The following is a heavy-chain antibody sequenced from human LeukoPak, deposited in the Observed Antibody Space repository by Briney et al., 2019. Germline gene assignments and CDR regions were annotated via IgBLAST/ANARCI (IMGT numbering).Heavy chain of an antibody. CDR1: GYSFTSYW. V-gene: IGHV5-10-1*01. Sequence: GESLKISCKGSGYSFTSYWISWVRQMPGKGLEWMGRIDPSDPYTNYRPSVQGLVTISADKSISTAYLQWSSLKASDTVMYYCARETDQLGYCSSTSCYLYWFDPWGQGTLVTVSS. CDR2: IDPSDPYT. D-gene: IGHD2-2*01. CDR3: ARETDQLGYCSSTSCYLYWFDP. J-gene: IGHJ5*02.